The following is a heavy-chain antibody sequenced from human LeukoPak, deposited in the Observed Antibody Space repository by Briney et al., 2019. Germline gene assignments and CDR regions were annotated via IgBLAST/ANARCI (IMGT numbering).Heavy chain of an antibody. CDR3: ARRLMVYARVYGMDV. CDR2: ISAYNGNT. J-gene: IGHJ6*02. Sequence: ASVKVSCKASGYTFTSYGISWVRQAPGQGLEWMGWISAYNGNTNYAQKLQGRVTMTTDTSTSTAYMELRSLRSDDTAVYYCARRLMVYARVYGMDVWGQGTRSPSP. CDR1: GYTFTSYG. D-gene: IGHD2-8*01. V-gene: IGHV1-18*01.